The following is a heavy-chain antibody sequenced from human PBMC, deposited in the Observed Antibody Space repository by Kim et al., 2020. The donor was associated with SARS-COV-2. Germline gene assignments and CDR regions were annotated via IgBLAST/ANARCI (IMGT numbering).Heavy chain of an antibody. CDR2: INHSGST. V-gene: IGHV4-34*01. J-gene: IGHJ4*02. Sequence: SETLSLTCAVYGGSFSGYYWSWIRQPPGKGLEWIGEINHSGSTNYNPSLKSRVTISVDTSKNQFSLKLSSVTAADTAVYYCARGPSGYAGSLAFDYWGQGTLVTVSS. CDR1: GGSFSGYY. D-gene: IGHD5-12*01. CDR3: ARGPSGYAGSLAFDY.